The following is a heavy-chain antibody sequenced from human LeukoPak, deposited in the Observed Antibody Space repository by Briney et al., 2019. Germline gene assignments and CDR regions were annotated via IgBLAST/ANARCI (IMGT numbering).Heavy chain of an antibody. CDR2: INHSGST. CDR3: ARSWGIAVAGRGWFDP. J-gene: IGHJ5*02. Sequence: TSETLSLTCAVYGGSFSGYYWSWIRQPPGKGLEWIGEINHSGSTNYNPSLKSRVTISVDTSKNQFSLKLSSVTAADTAVYYCARSWGIAVAGRGWFDPWGQGTLVTVSS. V-gene: IGHV4-34*01. CDR1: GGSFSGYY. D-gene: IGHD6-19*01.